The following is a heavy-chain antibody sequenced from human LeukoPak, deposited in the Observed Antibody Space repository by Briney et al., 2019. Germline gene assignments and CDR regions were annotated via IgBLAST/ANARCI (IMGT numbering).Heavy chain of an antibody. Sequence: GGSLRLSCAASGFTFSSYGMHWVRQAPGKGLEWVAVISYDGSNKYYADSVKGRFTISRDNSKNTLYLQMNSLRAEDTAVYYCAKGEGRDLDYWGQGTLVTVSS. CDR2: ISYDGSNK. CDR3: AKGEGRDLDY. CDR1: GFTFSSYG. V-gene: IGHV3-30*18. J-gene: IGHJ4*02.